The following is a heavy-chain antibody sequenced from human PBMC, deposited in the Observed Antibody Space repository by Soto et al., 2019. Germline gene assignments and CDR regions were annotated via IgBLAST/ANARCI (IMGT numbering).Heavy chain of an antibody. J-gene: IGHJ3*01. Sequence: VPVVESGGGLVQPGGSLRLSCAVSGLTFSDYYFDWVRQSPGKGLEWVGRSKNKANGYTMEYAASVKGRFTISRDDSKNSVFLQMSSLRTEDTAVYYCVIVGRTSWGHGTTVTVPS. V-gene: IGHV3-72*01. CDR3: VIVGRTS. CDR1: GLTFSDYY. CDR2: SKNKANGYTM. D-gene: IGHD3-3*01.